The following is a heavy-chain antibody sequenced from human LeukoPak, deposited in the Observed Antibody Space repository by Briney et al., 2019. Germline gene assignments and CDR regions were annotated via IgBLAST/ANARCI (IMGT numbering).Heavy chain of an antibody. CDR2: INHNGNVN. V-gene: IGHV3-7*03. Sequence: GGSLRLSCAASGFTFSSYAMSWVRRAPGKGLEWVASINHNGNVNYYVDSVKGRFTISRDNAKNSLYLQMSNLRAEDTAVYFCARGGGLDVWGQGATVTVSS. D-gene: IGHD3-16*01. J-gene: IGHJ6*02. CDR3: ARGGGLDV. CDR1: GFTFSSYA.